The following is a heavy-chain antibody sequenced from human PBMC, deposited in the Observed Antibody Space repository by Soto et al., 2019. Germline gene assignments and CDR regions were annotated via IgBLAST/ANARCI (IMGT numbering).Heavy chain of an antibody. CDR1: GFTFSSYG. J-gene: IGHJ4*02. CDR2: IWYDGSNK. Sequence: GGSLRLSCAASGFTFSSYGMHWVRQAPGKGLEWVAVIWYDGSNKYYADSVKGRFTISRDNSKNTLYLQMNSLRAEDTAVYYCARDLNYYDILTGYYSKPLDCWGQGTLVTVSS. D-gene: IGHD3-9*01. V-gene: IGHV3-33*01. CDR3: ARDLNYYDILTGYYSKPLDC.